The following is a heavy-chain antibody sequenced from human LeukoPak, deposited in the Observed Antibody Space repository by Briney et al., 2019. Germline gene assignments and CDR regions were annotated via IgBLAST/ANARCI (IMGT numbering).Heavy chain of an antibody. V-gene: IGHV4-34*01. D-gene: IGHD2-15*01. Sequence: PSETLSLTCAVYGGSFRGYYWSWIRQPPGKGLEWIGEINHSGSTNYNPSLKSRVTISVDTSKNQFSLKLSSVTAADTAVYYCARLDCSGGSCYSYFDYWGQGTLVTVSS. CDR3: ARLDCSGGSCYSYFDY. CDR2: INHSGST. J-gene: IGHJ4*02. CDR1: GGSFRGYY.